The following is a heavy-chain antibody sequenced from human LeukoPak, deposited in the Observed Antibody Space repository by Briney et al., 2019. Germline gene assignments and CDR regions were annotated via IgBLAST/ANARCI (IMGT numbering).Heavy chain of an antibody. V-gene: IGHV4-61*01. CDR3: ARYNWNTWFDP. CDR2: IRYSGHT. CDR1: GDSVSNDRYY. J-gene: IGHJ5*02. D-gene: IGHD1-1*01. Sequence: PSETLSLTCTVSGDSVSNDRYYWTWTRQSPGKGLEWIAYIRYSGHTNYNPSLDTRVTISLDASKNQLSLRLYSVTAADTAMYYCARYNWNTWFDPWGQGALVTVSS.